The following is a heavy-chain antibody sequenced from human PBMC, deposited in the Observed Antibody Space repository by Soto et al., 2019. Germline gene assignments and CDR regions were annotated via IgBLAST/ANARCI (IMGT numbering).Heavy chain of an antibody. V-gene: IGHV3-30-3*01. CDR1: GFTFSSYA. J-gene: IGHJ4*02. CDR3: ARGGEGLQLSSPGY. Sequence: QVPLVESGGGVVQPGRSLRLSCAASGFTFSSYAMHWVRQAPGKGQEWVAVISYDGSNKYYADSVKGRFTISRDNSKNTLYLQMNSLRAEDTAVYYCARGGEGLQLSSPGYWGQGNLVTVSS. D-gene: IGHD5-12*01. CDR2: ISYDGSNK.